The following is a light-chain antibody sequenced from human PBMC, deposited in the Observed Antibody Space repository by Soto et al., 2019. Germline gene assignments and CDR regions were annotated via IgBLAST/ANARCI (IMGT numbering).Light chain of an antibody. Sequence: DIQMTQSPSFLSASVGDRVIIRCRASQTMRTYLNWYQQKPGKAPILLIYAASSLPSAVPPRFTGAGSETDFTLTISSLQPEDFGTYYCQQTYSTPITFGQGTRLEIK. CDR2: AAS. CDR3: QQTYSTPIT. J-gene: IGKJ5*01. CDR1: QTMRTY. V-gene: IGKV1-39*01.